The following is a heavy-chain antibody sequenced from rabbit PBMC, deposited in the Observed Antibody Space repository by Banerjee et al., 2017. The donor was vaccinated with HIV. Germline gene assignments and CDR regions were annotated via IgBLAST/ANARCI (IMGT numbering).Heavy chain of an antibody. CDR3: ARATSSPYL. J-gene: IGHJ3*01. V-gene: IGHV1S45*01. D-gene: IGHD1-1*01. CDR1: GFSFSNSYW. Sequence: QEQLEESGGDQVKPEGSLTLNCTASGFSFSNSYWICWVRQAPGKGLEWIGHIDPVFGSTDYASWVNGRFTISSYNAQNTLYLQLNSLTAADTATYFCARATSSPYLWGQGTLVTVS. CDR2: IDPVFGST.